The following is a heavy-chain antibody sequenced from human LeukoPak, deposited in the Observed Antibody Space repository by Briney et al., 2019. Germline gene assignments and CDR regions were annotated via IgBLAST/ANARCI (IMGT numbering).Heavy chain of an antibody. J-gene: IGHJ4*02. CDR1: GYTFTSYG. V-gene: IGHV1-18*01. Sequence: ASVRVSCTASGYTFTSYGISWVRQAPGQGLEWMVWISAYNGNTNYTQKLQCRVTMTTDTSTSTAYMELRSLRSDDTAVYYCARGLVAAYQLLVYWGQGTLVTVSS. CDR2: ISAYNGNT. CDR3: ARGLVAAYQLLVY. D-gene: IGHD2-2*01.